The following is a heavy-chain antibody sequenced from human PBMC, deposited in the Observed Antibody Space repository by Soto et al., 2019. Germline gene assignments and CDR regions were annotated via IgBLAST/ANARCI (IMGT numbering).Heavy chain of an antibody. J-gene: IGHJ4*02. CDR1: GGTFSSYA. V-gene: IGHV1-69*13. CDR3: ASDAASYYYDSSGYHLFDY. CDR2: IIPIFGTA. D-gene: IGHD3-22*01. Sequence: SVKVSCKASGGTFSSYAISWVRQAPGQGLEWMGGIIPIFGTANYAQKFQGRVTITADESTSTAYMELSSLRSEDTAVYYCASDAASYYYDSSGYHLFDYWGQGTLVTVSS.